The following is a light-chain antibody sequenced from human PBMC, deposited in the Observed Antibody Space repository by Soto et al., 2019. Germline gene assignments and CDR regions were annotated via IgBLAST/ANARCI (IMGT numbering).Light chain of an antibody. Sequence: EIVMTQSPATLSVSPGERATLSCRASQSISSNLAWYQQKPGQAPRLLIYGPSTRATGVPARFSGSGSGTELTLTISSQQSEDFAVYYCQQYDNWPPWTFGQGTKVEIK. V-gene: IGKV3-15*01. CDR3: QQYDNWPPWT. CDR2: GPS. J-gene: IGKJ1*01. CDR1: QSISSN.